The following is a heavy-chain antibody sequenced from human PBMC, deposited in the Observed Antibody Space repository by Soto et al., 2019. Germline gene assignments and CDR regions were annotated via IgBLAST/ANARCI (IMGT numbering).Heavy chain of an antibody. V-gene: IGHV3-48*02. CDR3: TRGTKGGSPPL. J-gene: IGHJ4*02. Sequence: GGSLRLSCAGSDFVFSNYSMNWVRQAPGRGLEWVSYISSSSTNTYYAASVRGRFTISRDNAKNSLFLRMISLKDEDTAIYYCTRGTKGGSPPLWGRGTLVTVSS. CDR2: ISSSSTNT. D-gene: IGHD2-8*01. CDR1: DFVFSNYS.